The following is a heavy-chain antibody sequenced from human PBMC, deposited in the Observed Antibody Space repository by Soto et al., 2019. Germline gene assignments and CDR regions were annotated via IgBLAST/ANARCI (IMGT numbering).Heavy chain of an antibody. Sequence: PGGSLRLSCAASGFSLSSYAMTWVRQAPGKGLEWVSGITASGEKLYYADSVKGRFTVSRDNSKNTLYLQMHSLRADDTAVYYCARDCASYSSSVLDYWGQGTLVTVSS. J-gene: IGHJ4*02. CDR2: ITASGEKL. V-gene: IGHV3-23*01. CDR3: ARDCASYSSSVLDY. D-gene: IGHD3-16*02. CDR1: GFSLSSYA.